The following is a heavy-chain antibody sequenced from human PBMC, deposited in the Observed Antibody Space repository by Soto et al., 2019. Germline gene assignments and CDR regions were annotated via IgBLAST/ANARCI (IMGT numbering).Heavy chain of an antibody. Sequence: QVQLVQSGAEVKKPGSSVKVSCKASGGTFSSYAISWVRQAPGQGLEWMGGIIPIFGTANYAQKFQGRVTITADESTSTAYMGLSSLRSEDTAVYYCARLLGQQLVAGYYGMDVWGQGTTVTDSS. J-gene: IGHJ6*02. CDR2: IIPIFGTA. CDR1: GGTFSSYA. D-gene: IGHD6-13*01. V-gene: IGHV1-69*01. CDR3: ARLLGQQLVAGYYGMDV.